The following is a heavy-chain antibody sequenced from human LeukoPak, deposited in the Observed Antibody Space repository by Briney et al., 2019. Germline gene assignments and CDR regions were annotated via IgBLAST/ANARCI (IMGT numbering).Heavy chain of an antibody. CDR3: ARDKVVGPSNFDY. CDR1: GFTFSSYW. J-gene: IGHJ4*02. D-gene: IGHD1-26*01. V-gene: IGHV3-7*01. Sequence: GGSLRLSCAASGFTFSSYWMSWVRQAPGKGLEWVANIKQDGSEKYYVDSVKGRFTISRDNAKNSLYLQMNSLGAEDTAAYYCARDKVVGPSNFDYWGQGTLVTVSS. CDR2: IKQDGSEK.